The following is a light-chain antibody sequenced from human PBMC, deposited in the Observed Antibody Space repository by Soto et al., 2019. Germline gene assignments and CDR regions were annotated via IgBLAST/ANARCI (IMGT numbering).Light chain of an antibody. J-gene: IGLJ3*02. CDR2: EVS. CDR1: SSDVGGYNY. V-gene: IGLV2-14*01. Sequence: QPASVSGSPGQSITISCTGTSSDVGGYNYVSWYQQHPGKAPKLMIYEVSNRPSGVSNRFSGSKSGNTASLTVSGLRAEDEADYYCSSYTSSSTLVFGGGTKLTVL. CDR3: SSYTSSSTLV.